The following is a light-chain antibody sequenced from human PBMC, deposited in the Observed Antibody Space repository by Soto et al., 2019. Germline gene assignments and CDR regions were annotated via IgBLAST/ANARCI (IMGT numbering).Light chain of an antibody. J-gene: IGKJ1*01. V-gene: IGKV1-5*01. CDR2: DAS. CDR1: QSISYW. CDR3: QQYNTYWT. Sequence: DIQMTQSPSTLSASVGDRVTITCRASQSISYWLAWYQQKPGKAPKVLTYDASSLESGVPSRFSGSGSGTEFTLTINSLQPDDLATYYCQQYNTYWTLGQGTKVDIK.